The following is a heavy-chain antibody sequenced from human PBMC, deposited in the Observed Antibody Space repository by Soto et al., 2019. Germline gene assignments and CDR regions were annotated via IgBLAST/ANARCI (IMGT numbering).Heavy chain of an antibody. D-gene: IGHD3-10*01. J-gene: IGHJ4*02. Sequence: QVQLVQSGAEVKKPGASLKVSCKASGYTFTSFVISGVRQAPDQGLEWMGGISAYNGNTNYAQKLQGRVTMTTDTSTSTAYMELRSLRSDDTAVYYCARDKDYYGSGSYLGYWGQGTLVTVSS. V-gene: IGHV1-18*01. CDR2: ISAYNGNT. CDR1: GYTFTSFV. CDR3: ARDKDYYGSGSYLGY.